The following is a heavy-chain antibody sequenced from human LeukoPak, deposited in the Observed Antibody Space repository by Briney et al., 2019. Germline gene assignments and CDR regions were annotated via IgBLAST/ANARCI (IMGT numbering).Heavy chain of an antibody. Sequence: TGGSLRLSCAASGFTFSSYGMHWVRRAPGKGLEWVAVIWYDGSNKYYADSVKGRFTISRNNSKNTLYLQMNSLRAEDTAVYYCARDFLIAVAGYYYYYGMDVWGQGTTVTVSS. V-gene: IGHV3-33*01. D-gene: IGHD6-19*01. J-gene: IGHJ6*02. CDR3: ARDFLIAVAGYYYYYGMDV. CDR2: IWYDGSNK. CDR1: GFTFSSYG.